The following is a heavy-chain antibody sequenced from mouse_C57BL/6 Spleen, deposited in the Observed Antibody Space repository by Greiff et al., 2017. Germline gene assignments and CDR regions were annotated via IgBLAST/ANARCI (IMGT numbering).Heavy chain of an antibody. CDR2: IDPETGGT. V-gene: IGHV1-15*01. D-gene: IGHD1-1*02. J-gene: IGHJ1*03. CDR1: GYTFTDYE. CDR3: TRGSYYWYFDV. Sequence: VQGVESGAELVRPGASVTLSCKASGYTFTDYEMHWVKQTPVHGLEWIGAIDPETGGTAYNQKFKGKAILTADKSSSTAYMELRSLTSEDSAVYYCTRGSYYWYFDVWGTGTTVTVSS.